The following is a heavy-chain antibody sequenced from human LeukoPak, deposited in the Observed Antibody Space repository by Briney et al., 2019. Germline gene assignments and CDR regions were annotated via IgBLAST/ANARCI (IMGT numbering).Heavy chain of an antibody. CDR1: GFTFNDYA. J-gene: IGHJ3*02. D-gene: IGHD3-10*01. V-gene: IGHV3-9*01. CDR2: ISWNSGST. Sequence: PGGSLRLSCAASGFTFNDYAMHWVRQAPGKGLEWVSGISWNSGSTGYADSVKGRFTISRDNAKNSLYLQMNSLRAEDTALYYCAKDRHSMVRGVRGVAFDIWGQGTMVTVSS. CDR3: AKDRHSMVRGVRGVAFDI.